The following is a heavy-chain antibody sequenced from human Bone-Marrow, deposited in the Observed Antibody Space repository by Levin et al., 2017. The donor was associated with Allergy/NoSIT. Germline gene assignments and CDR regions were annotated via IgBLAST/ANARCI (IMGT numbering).Heavy chain of an antibody. D-gene: IGHD4-17*01. V-gene: IGHV1-2*06. J-gene: IGHJ4*02. CDR1: GYTFINYY. CDR3: ARGETTLTPFDA. Sequence: GASVKVSCKASGYTFINYYMHWVRQAPGQGPEWLGRMNPNSGGAKSAQMFQGRVTMTRDTSNTTAYMELSGLRSDDTAVYYCARGETTLTPFDAWGPGTLVTVSS. CDR2: MNPNSGGA.